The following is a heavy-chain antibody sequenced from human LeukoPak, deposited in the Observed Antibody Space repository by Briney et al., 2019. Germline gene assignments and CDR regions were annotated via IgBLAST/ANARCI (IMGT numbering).Heavy chain of an antibody. Sequence: PGGSLTLSCAAAGFTFSSYATRWVRQAPGKGLEWVAVISYDGSNKYYADSVKGRFTISRDNSKDTLYLQMNSLRAEDTAVYYCAKDTVSWGQGTLVTVSS. J-gene: IGHJ5*02. CDR3: AKDTVS. CDR2: ISYDGSNK. V-gene: IGHV3-30*18. CDR1: GFTFSSYA. D-gene: IGHD2-8*02.